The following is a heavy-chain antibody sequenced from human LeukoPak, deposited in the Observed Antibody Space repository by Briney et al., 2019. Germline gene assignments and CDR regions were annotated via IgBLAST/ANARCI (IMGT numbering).Heavy chain of an antibody. D-gene: IGHD5-18*01. CDR2: IYYSGST. CDR3: ARVGYSYGRLFDQ. J-gene: IGHJ4*02. Sequence: SETLSLTCTVSGGSISSSNFYWGWIRQPPGKGLEWIGSIYYSGSTYYNPSLKSRGTISLDSSKNQFSLQLTSMTAADTAVYYCARVGYSYGRLFDQWGQGTLVTVSS. V-gene: IGHV4-39*07. CDR1: GGSISSSNFY.